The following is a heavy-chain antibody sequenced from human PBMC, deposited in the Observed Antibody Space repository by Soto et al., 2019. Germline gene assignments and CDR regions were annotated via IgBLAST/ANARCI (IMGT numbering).Heavy chain of an antibody. CDR3: ARDYYGSGRLNAHNWFDP. J-gene: IGHJ5*02. CDR2: ISAYNGNT. D-gene: IGHD3-10*01. V-gene: IGHV1-18*01. CDR1: GYTFTRSG. Sequence: ASVKVSCKASGYTFTRSGISWVRQAPGQGLEWMGWISAYNGNTNYAQKLQGRVTMTTDTSTSTAYMELRSLRSDDTAVYYCARDYYGSGRLNAHNWFDPWGQGTLVTVSS.